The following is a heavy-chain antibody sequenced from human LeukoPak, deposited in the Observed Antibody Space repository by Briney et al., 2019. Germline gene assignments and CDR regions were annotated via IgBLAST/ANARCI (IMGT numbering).Heavy chain of an antibody. J-gene: IGHJ3*01. CDR3: ARVGYNWNLWFDF. D-gene: IGHD1-7*01. Sequence: SETLSLTCTVSGYSMSSGYYWGWIRQPPGKGLQWIGSIFHSGNSYYNPSLKSRVTISVDTSKNQFSLKVNSVTAADTAVYYCARVGYNWNLWFDFWGQGTTVTISS. CDR1: GYSMSSGYY. CDR2: IFHSGNS. V-gene: IGHV4-38-2*02.